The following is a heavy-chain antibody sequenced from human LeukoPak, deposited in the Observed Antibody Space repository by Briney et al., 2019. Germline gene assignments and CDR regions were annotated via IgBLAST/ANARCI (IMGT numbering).Heavy chain of an antibody. J-gene: IGHJ3*02. CDR2: ISYDGSNK. CDR1: GFTFSSYA. V-gene: IGHV3-30-3*01. Sequence: SGGSLRLSCAASGFTFSSYAMPWVRQAPGKGLEWVAVISYDGSNKYYADSVKGRFTISRDNSKNTLYLQMNSLRAEDTAVYYCAREWCDEDFCAFDIWGQGTMVTVSS. CDR3: AREWCDEDFCAFDI. D-gene: IGHD2-8*02.